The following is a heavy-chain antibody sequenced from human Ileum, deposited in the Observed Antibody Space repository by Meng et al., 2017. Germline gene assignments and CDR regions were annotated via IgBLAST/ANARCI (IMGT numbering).Heavy chain of an antibody. D-gene: IGHD3-22*01. J-gene: IGHJ5*02. V-gene: IGHV4-31*03. CDR3: ARGVVTYYDSSTLTWFDP. CDR2: IYHSGVT. CDR1: GGSISGGHYF. Sequence: PLQGWGPGLVKPSQTLSLTCTVSGGSISGGHYFWSWIRQPPEKGLEWIGYIYHSGVTYYSPSLKSRLTISVDTSKNQFSLKLSSVTAADTAIYYCARGVVTYYDSSTLTWFDPWGQGALVTVSS.